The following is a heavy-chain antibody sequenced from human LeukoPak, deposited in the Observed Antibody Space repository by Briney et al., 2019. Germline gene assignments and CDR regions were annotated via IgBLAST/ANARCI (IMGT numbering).Heavy chain of an antibody. J-gene: IGHJ4*02. CDR2: MNPNSLNT. V-gene: IGHV1-8*03. Sequence: ASVKVSCKASGYTFTSYDINWVRQAPGQGLEWMGWMNPNSLNTGYAQRFQGRITLTRNTSIGTAYMELMSLRSDDTAVYYCAREYSGRGSGTFDYWGQGTLVTVSS. CDR3: AREYSGRGSGTFDY. D-gene: IGHD1-26*01. CDR1: GYTFTSYD.